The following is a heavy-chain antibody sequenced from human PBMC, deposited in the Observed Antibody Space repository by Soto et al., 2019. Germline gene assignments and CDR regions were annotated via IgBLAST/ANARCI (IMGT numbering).Heavy chain of an antibody. V-gene: IGHV1-3*01. CDR1: GYTFTSYA. D-gene: IGHD6-13*01. CDR3: ARDRGPLAAAGSYFDY. Sequence: GASVKVSCKASGYTFTSYAMHWVRQAPGQRLEWMGWINAGNGNTKYSQKFQGRVTITRDTSASTAYMELSSLRSEDTAVYYCARDRGPLAAAGSYFDYWGQGTLVTVSS. J-gene: IGHJ4*02. CDR2: INAGNGNT.